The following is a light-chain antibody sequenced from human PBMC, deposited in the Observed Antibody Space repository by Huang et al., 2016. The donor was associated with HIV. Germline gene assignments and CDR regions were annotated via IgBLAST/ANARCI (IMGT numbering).Light chain of an antibody. J-gene: IGKJ1*01. CDR2: AAS. CDR3: QQYDNLPWT. CDR1: QDISTY. V-gene: IGKV1-33*01. Sequence: DIQMTQSPSSLSASVGDRVTITCQASQDISTYLNWYQQKPGNAPKVLIYAASNLETGVPSRVRGSGSGTDFTFTISSLQPGDIATYYCQQYDNLPWTFGQGTKVEIK.